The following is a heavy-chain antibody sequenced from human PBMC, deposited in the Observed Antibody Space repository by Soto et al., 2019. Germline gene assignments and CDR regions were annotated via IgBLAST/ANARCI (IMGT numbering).Heavy chain of an antibody. Sequence: EVQLVESGGGLVQPGGSLRLSCAVSGFTVSSNSMSWVRQAPGKGLEWVSVIYSGGSTYYADSVKGRFTISRDNSKNTLYLQMNSLRAEDTAVYYCAREGDGYNSGFDYWGQGTLVTVSS. J-gene: IGHJ4*02. D-gene: IGHD5-12*01. V-gene: IGHV3-66*01. CDR2: IYSGGST. CDR3: AREGDGYNSGFDY. CDR1: GFTVSSNS.